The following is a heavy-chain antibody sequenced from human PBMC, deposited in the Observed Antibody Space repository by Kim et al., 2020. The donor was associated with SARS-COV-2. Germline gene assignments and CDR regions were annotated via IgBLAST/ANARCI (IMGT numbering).Heavy chain of an antibody. CDR3: ARARTHYGSGTLSYYFDY. Sequence: KGRITISRDHATNALYLQMNGLRAEDTAVYFCARARTHYGSGTLSYYFDYWGQGTLVTVSS. J-gene: IGHJ4*02. D-gene: IGHD3-10*01. V-gene: IGHV3-7*04.